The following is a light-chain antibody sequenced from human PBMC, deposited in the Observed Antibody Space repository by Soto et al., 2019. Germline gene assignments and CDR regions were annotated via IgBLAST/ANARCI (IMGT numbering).Light chain of an antibody. CDR2: DVS. Sequence: QSALTQPASVSGSPGQSITISCTVTSSDVGGYNYVSWYQQHPGKAPKLMIYDVSNRPSGVSNRFSGSKSGNTASLTISGLQVEDEADYYCSSYASSSPYAVRTRTKVTVL. CDR1: SSDVGGYNY. V-gene: IGLV2-14*01. J-gene: IGLJ1*01. CDR3: SSYASSSPYA.